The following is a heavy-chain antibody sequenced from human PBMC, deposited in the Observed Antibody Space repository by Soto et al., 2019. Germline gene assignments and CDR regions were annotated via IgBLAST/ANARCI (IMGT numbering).Heavy chain of an antibody. CDR3: AKDGGGRGVGATLGAFDI. D-gene: IGHD1-26*01. V-gene: IGHV3-23*01. CDR2: ISGSGGST. J-gene: IGHJ3*02. CDR1: GFTFSSYA. Sequence: GGSLRLSCAASGFTFSSYAMSWVRQAPGKGLEWVSAISGSGGSTYCADSVKGRFTISRDNSKNTLYLQMNSLRAEDTAVYYCAKDGGGRGVGATLGAFDIWGQGTMVTVSS.